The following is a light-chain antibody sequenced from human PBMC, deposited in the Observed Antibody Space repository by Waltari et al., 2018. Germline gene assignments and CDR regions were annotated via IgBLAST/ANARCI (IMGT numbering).Light chain of an antibody. V-gene: IGKV1-9*01. Sequence: DIQLTQSPSFLSASVGDRVPITCRASQGIRSYLAWYQQKPGKAPKLLIYAASTLQSGVPSRFSGSGSGTEFTLTISSLQPEDFATYYCQQLNSYATFGQGTKLEIK. CDR3: QQLNSYAT. CDR1: QGIRSY. J-gene: IGKJ2*01. CDR2: AAS.